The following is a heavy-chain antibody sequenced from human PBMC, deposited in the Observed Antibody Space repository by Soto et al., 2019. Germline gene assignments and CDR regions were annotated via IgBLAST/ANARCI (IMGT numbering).Heavy chain of an antibody. CDR2: ISYDGSNK. Sequence: QVQLVESGGGVVQPGRSLRLSCAASGFTFSSYAMHWVRQAPGKGLGWVAVISYDGSNKYYADSVKGRFTISRDNSKNTLYLQMNSLRAEDTAVYYCARDCGVVVAAGLTPDYWGQGTLVTVSS. V-gene: IGHV3-30-3*01. CDR1: GFTFSSYA. J-gene: IGHJ4*02. D-gene: IGHD2-15*01. CDR3: ARDCGVVVAAGLTPDY.